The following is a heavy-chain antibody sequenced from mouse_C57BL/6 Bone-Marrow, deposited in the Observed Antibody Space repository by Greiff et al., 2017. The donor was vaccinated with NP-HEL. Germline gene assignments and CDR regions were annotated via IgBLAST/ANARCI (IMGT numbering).Heavy chain of an antibody. CDR2: FHPYNDDT. V-gene: IGHV1-47*01. J-gene: IGHJ2*01. Sequence: VQLQQSGAELVKPGASVKMSCKASGYTFTTYPIEWMKQNHGKSLEWLGNFHPYNDDTTYNEKFKGKATLTVEKSSSTVYLELRRLTSDDSAAYYCARGATTVVAGDYFDYWGQGTTLTVSS. D-gene: IGHD1-1*01. CDR3: ARGATTVVAGDYFDY. CDR1: GYTFTTYP.